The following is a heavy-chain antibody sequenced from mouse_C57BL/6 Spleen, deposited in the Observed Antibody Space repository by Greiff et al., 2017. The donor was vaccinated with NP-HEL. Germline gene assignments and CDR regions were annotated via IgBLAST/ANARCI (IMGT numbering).Heavy chain of an antibody. V-gene: IGHV1-53*01. D-gene: IGHD1-1*01. CDR2: INPSNGGT. J-gene: IGHJ2*01. Sequence: VKLLESGTELVKPGASVKLSCKASGYTFTSYWMHWVKQRPGQGLEWIGNINPSNGGTNYNEKFKSKATLTVDKSSSTAYMQLSSLTSEDSAVYYCARSGYYYGSRGYYFDYWGQGTTLTVSS. CDR3: ARSGYYYGSRGYYFDY. CDR1: GYTFTSYW.